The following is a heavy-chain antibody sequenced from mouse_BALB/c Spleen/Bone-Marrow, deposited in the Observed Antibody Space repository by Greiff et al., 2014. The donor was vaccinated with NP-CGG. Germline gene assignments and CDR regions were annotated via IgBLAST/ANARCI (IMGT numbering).Heavy chain of an antibody. J-gene: IGHJ3*01. CDR3: APYYYGSSQFAY. Sequence: EVKLMESGAELVKPGASVKLSCTASGFNIKDTYMHWVKQRPEQGLEWIGRIDPANGNTKYDPKFQGKATITADTSSNTAYLQLSILTSEATAAYYCAPYYYGSSQFAYWGQGTLVTVSA. CDR1: GFNIKDTY. D-gene: IGHD1-1*01. V-gene: IGHV14-3*02. CDR2: IDPANGNT.